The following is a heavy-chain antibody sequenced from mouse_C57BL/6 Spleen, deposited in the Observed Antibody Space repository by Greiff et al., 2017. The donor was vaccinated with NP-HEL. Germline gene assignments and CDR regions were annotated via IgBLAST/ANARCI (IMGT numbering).Heavy chain of an antibody. CDR1: GFTFSDYY. J-gene: IGHJ4*01. V-gene: IGHV5-16*01. D-gene: IGHD2-3*01. CDR2: INYDGSST. CDR3: ARSSYDGYEGYAMDY. Sequence: DVKLVESEGGLVQPGSSMKLSCTASGFTFSDYYMAWVRQVPEKGLEWVANINYDGSSTYYLDSLKSRFIISRDNAKNILYLQMSSLKSEDTASYYCARSSYDGYEGYAMDYWGQGTSVTVSS.